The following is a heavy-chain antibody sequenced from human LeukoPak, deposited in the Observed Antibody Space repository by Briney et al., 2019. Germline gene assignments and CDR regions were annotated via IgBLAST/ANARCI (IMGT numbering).Heavy chain of an antibody. Sequence: GASVTVSCKASGSTFSRSAISWVRQAPGQGLQWMGGVIPILGTTNYTQRFQDRVSITTDDSTSTSYMEFRSLRSVDTAVYYCARDVGSATMGFDSWGQGTLVTVSS. CDR1: GSTFSRSA. J-gene: IGHJ4*02. V-gene: IGHV1-69*05. CDR3: ARDVGSATMGFDS. D-gene: IGHD1-26*01. CDR2: VIPILGTT.